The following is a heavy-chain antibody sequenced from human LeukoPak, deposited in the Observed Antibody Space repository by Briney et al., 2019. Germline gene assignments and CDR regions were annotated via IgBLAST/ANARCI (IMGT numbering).Heavy chain of an antibody. CDR3: ARERAEGFDY. CDR1: GFTFSSYS. D-gene: IGHD6-19*01. CDR2: IGGSSRSM. J-gene: IGHJ4*02. Sequence: GGSLRLSCAASGFTFSSYSMNWVRQTPGKGLEWVASIGGSSRSMYYADSVKGRFTVSRDNAKNSLYLQMSTLRAEDTALYYCARERAEGFDYWGQGTLVTVSS. V-gene: IGHV3-21*01.